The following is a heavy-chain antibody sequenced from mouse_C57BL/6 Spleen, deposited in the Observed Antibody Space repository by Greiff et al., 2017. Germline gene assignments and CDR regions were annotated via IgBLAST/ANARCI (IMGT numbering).Heavy chain of an antibody. CDR1: GFTFSSYA. V-gene: IGHV5-4*01. J-gene: IGHJ4*01. D-gene: IGHD2-3*01. CDR3: GREDGYYDYYAMDY. CDR2: ISDGGSYT. Sequence: EVKLVESGGGLVKPGGSLKLSCAASGFTFSSYAMSWVRQTPEKRLEWVATISDGGSYTYYPDNVKGRFTISRDNAKNNLYLQMSHLKSEDTAMYYCGREDGYYDYYAMDYWGQGTSVTVSS.